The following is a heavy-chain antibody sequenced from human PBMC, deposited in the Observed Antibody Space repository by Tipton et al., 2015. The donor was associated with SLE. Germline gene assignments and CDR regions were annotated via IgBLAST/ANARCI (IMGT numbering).Heavy chain of an antibody. J-gene: IGHJ5*02. Sequence: LRLSCTVSGGSISSHYWSWIRQPPGKGLEWIGYIYYSGSTNYNPSLKSRVTISVDTSKNQFSLKMRSVTAADTAVYYCASASSGYYFEPWGQGTLVTVSS. CDR1: GGSISSHY. CDR3: ASASSGYYFEP. D-gene: IGHD3-22*01. CDR2: IYYSGST. V-gene: IGHV4-59*11.